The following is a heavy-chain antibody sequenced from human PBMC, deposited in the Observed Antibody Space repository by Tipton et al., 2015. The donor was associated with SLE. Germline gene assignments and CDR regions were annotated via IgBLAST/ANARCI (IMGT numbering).Heavy chain of an antibody. J-gene: IGHJ1*01. V-gene: IGHV4-31*02. Sequence: LRLSCSVSGGSISSGDHHWNWIRQRPGKGLEWIGDIYYSGSPYYNPSLKSRITISVDTSKNQFSLKLSSVTAADTAVYYCARGDIGAAEYFQHWGQGTLVSVSS. D-gene: IGHD3-9*01. CDR3: ARGDIGAAEYFQH. CDR2: IYYSGSP. CDR1: GGSISSGDHH.